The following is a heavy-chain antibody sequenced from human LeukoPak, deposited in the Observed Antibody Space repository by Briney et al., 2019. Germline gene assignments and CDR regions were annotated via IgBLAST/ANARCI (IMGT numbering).Heavy chain of an antibody. CDR2: ISSSSSTI. D-gene: IGHD6-19*01. V-gene: IGHV3-48*01. CDR3: APTLRYSSGWYNGY. J-gene: IGHJ4*02. Sequence: GGSLRLSCAASGFTFSSYSMNWVRQAPGKGLEWVSYISSSSSTIYYADSVKGRFTISRDNAKNSLYLQMNSLRAEDTAVYYCAPTLRYSSGWYNGYWGQGTLVTVSS. CDR1: GFTFSSYS.